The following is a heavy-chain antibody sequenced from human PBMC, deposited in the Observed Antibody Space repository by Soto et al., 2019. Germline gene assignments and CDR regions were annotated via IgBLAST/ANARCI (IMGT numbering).Heavy chain of an antibody. CDR2: IWYDGSNK. D-gene: IGHD5-18*01. CDR1: GFTFSSYG. V-gene: IGHV3-33*01. CDR3: ARGGGYSYGYDYYYCGMDV. Sequence: GGPLRLSCAASGFTFSSYGMHWVRQAPGKGLEWVAVIWYDGSNKYYADSVKGRFTISRDNSKNTLYLQMNSLRAEDTAVYYCARGGGYSYGYDYYYCGMDVWGQGTTVTVSS. J-gene: IGHJ6*02.